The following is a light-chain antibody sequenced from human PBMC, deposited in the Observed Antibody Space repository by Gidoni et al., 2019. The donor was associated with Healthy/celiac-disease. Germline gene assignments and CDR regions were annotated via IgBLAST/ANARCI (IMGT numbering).Light chain of an antibody. J-gene: IGKJ1*01. CDR3: QQCYSTPLT. CDR1: QSSSSY. Sequence: DIQMNQAPSLLSASVGDRVTITCRASQSSSSYLNWYQQKPGKAPKLLIYAASSLQSGVPSRFSGSGSGTDFTLTISSLQPEDFATYYCQQCYSTPLTFGQGTKVEIK. CDR2: AAS. V-gene: IGKV1-39*01.